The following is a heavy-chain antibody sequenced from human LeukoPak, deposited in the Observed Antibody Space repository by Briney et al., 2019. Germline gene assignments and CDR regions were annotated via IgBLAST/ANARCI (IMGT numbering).Heavy chain of an antibody. CDR2: IYPGDSDT. CDR1: GYSFTSYW. V-gene: IGHV5-51*01. J-gene: IGHJ6*02. D-gene: IGHD3-9*01. CDR3: ARHGDDILTGYYEGDYYYGMDV. Sequence: GESLKISCKGSGYSFTSYWIGWVRQMPGKGLEWMGFIYPGDSDTRYSPSFQGQVTISADKSISTAYLQWSSLKASDTAMYYCARHGDDILTGYYEGDYYYGMDVWGQGTTVTVSS.